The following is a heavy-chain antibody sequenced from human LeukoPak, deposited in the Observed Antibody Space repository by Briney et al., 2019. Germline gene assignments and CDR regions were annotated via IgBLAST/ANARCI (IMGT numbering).Heavy chain of an antibody. CDR1: GGSISSGDYY. CDR3: ARGGAVVVPAAIRGDFDY. D-gene: IGHD2-2*02. V-gene: IGHV4-30-2*01. J-gene: IGHJ4*02. CDR2: IYHSGST. Sequence: PSQTLSLTCTVSGGSISSGDYYWSWIRQPPGKGLEWIGYIYHSGSTYYNPSLKSRVTISVDRSKNQFSLKLSSVTAADTAVYYCARGGAVVVPAAIRGDFDYWGQGTLVTVSS.